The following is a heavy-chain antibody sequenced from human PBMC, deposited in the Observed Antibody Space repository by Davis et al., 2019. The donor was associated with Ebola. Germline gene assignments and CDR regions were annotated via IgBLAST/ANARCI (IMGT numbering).Heavy chain of an antibody. CDR1: GFTFSSYA. D-gene: IGHD6-13*01. CDR3: AKDNWGFPNIDAAAHFDF. J-gene: IGHJ4*02. CDR2: IRGSGGTT. Sequence: PGGSLRLSCAASGFTFSSYAMSWVRQAPGKGLEWVSRIRGSGGTTYYADSVKGRFTISRDNSKNTLYLQMNSLRAEDTAIYYCAKDNWGFPNIDAAAHFDFWGQGTLVTVSS. V-gene: IGHV3-23*01.